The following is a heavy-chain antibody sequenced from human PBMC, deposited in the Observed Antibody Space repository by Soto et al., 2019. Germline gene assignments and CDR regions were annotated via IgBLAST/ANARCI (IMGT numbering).Heavy chain of an antibody. CDR3: ARRGPYGDYDNWFDP. CDR1: GGTFSSYA. CDR2: IIPIFGTA. V-gene: IGHV1-69*13. Sequence: SVKVSCKASGGTFSSYAISWVRQAPGQGLEWMGGIIPIFGTANYAQKFQGRVTITADESTSTAYMELSSLRSEDTAVYYCARRGPYGDYDNWFDPWGQGTLVTVS. D-gene: IGHD4-17*01. J-gene: IGHJ5*02.